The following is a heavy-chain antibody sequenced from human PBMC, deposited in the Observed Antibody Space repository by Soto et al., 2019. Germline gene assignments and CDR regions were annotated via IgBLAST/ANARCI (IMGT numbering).Heavy chain of an antibody. J-gene: IGHJ4*02. Sequence: EVQLLESGGGLVQPGGSLRLSCAASGFTFSSYAMSWVRQAPGKGLEWVSAISGSGGSTYYADSVKGRFTISRDNSKNTLYLKMNSRRAEDTAVYYCAKVQQPPRGPPALDYWGQGPLVTVSS. D-gene: IGHD6-13*01. CDR2: ISGSGGST. V-gene: IGHV3-23*01. CDR1: GFTFSSYA. CDR3: AKVQQPPRGPPALDY.